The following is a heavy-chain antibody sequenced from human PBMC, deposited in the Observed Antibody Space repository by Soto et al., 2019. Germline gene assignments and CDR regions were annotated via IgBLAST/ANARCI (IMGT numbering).Heavy chain of an antibody. CDR1: GLTMSTYA. Sequence: GGYLRLSCAGNGLTMSTYAMSWVRQAPGKGLEWVSTIAGVDIFYADSVQGRFTISIDNSKNLLFLQMNSLTADDTATYYCAKDHFKGNGIYDGFDVWGQATTVTVSS. CDR3: AKDHFKGNGIYDGFDV. J-gene: IGHJ3*01. CDR2: IAGVDI. V-gene: IGHV3-23*01. D-gene: IGHD1-20*01.